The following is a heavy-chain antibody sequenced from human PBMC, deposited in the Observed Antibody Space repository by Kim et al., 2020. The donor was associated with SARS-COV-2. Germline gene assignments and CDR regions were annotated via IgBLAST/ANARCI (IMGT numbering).Heavy chain of an antibody. D-gene: IGHD5-12*01. CDR2: ISGSGGST. CDR1: GFTFSSYA. V-gene: IGHV3-23*01. CDR3: AKDRRVWLQSTFDY. Sequence: GGSLRLSCAASGFTFSSYAMSWVRQAPGQGLEWVSAISGSGGSTYYADSVKGRLTISRDNSKNTLYLQMNSLRAEDTAVYYCAKDRRVWLQSTFDYWGQGTLVTVSS. J-gene: IGHJ4*02.